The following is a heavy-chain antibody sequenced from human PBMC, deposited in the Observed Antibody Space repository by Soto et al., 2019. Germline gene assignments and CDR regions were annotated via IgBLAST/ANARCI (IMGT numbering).Heavy chain of an antibody. CDR1: GGSMRNYF. D-gene: IGHD6-13*01. J-gene: IGHJ4*02. CDR3: AAGEASSRNLAPYYLDF. V-gene: IGHV4-59*01. CDR2: IHYSGTT. Sequence: SETLSLTCTVSGGSMRNYFWTWIRQPPGKGLEWIGYIHYSGTTSFFPSYNPSLRSRVTISEDASKNQFSLKLLSVTTADTAVYFCAAGEASSRNLAPYYLDFWGQGTLVTVSS.